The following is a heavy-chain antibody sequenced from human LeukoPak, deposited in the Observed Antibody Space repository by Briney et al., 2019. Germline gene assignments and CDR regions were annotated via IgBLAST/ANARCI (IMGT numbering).Heavy chain of an antibody. D-gene: IGHD3-22*01. J-gene: IGHJ4*02. Sequence: PGGSLRLSCAASGFTFSSYSMNWVRQAPGKGLEWVSYISTGSSSSSTIYYADSVKGRFTISRDNAKNSLYLQMNSLRAEDTAVYYCARNPNYYDSSGCFDYWGQGTLVTVSS. CDR1: GFTFSSYS. CDR3: ARNPNYYDSSGCFDY. V-gene: IGHV3-48*04. CDR2: ISTGSSSSSTI.